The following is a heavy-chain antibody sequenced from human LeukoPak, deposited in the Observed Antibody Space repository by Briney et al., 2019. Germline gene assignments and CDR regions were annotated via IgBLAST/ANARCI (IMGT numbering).Heavy chain of an antibody. Sequence: GGSLRLSCAASGFTFSSYEMNWLRQARWKGLEGVSYISSSGSTIYYADSVKGRFTIYRDNVKNSLYLQMNSLRAEDTAVYYCARAYSSGWYVGWFDPWGQGTLVTVSS. CDR1: GFTFSSYE. V-gene: IGHV3-48*03. CDR3: ARAYSSGWYVGWFDP. J-gene: IGHJ5*02. CDR2: ISSSGSTI. D-gene: IGHD6-19*01.